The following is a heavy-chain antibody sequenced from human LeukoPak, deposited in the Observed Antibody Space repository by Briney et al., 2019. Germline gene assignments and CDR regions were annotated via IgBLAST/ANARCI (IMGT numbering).Heavy chain of an antibody. D-gene: IGHD1-14*01. V-gene: IGHV4-30-2*01. CDR1: GGSISSGGYY. J-gene: IGHJ6*03. CDR2: IYHSGST. CDR3: ARTIPENPPNRPYYYYMDV. Sequence: SQTLSLTCTVSGGSISSGGYYWSWIRQPPGKGLEWIAYIYHSGSTYYNPSLKSRVTISVDRSKNQFSLKLSSVTAADTAVYYCARTIPENPPNRPYYYYMDVWGKGTTVTVSS.